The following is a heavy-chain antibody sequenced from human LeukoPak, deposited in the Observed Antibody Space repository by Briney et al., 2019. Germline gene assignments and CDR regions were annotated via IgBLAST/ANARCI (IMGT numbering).Heavy chain of an antibody. D-gene: IGHD3-10*01. J-gene: IGHJ4*02. CDR3: ARDKGGSGSYNDY. CDR1: GGSISSGDYY. CDR2: IYYSGST. Sequence: SQTLSLTCTVSGGSISSGDYYWSWIRQPPGKGLEWIGYIYYSGSTYYNPSLKSQVTISVDTSKNQFSLKLSSVTAADTAVYYCARDKGGSGSYNDYWGQGTLVTVSS. V-gene: IGHV4-30-4*01.